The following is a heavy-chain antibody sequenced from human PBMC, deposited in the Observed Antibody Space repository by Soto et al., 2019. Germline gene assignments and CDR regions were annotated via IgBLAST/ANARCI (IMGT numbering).Heavy chain of an antibody. D-gene: IGHD3-16*01. V-gene: IGHV4-4*02. CDR3: ARKPEVATAKVVGVYVFEA. CDR1: SGSIFTTNW. CDR2: IYHSGSP. Sequence: QVQLQESGPGLVKPSGTLSLTCAASSGSIFTTNWWSWVRQPPGRGLQWIGDIYHSGSPKYYPSLKGRVNISIDKTKGRFFQPPSSVTAADTAVYYCARKPEVATAKVVGVYVFEALGQGTIVSVSS. J-gene: IGHJ3*01.